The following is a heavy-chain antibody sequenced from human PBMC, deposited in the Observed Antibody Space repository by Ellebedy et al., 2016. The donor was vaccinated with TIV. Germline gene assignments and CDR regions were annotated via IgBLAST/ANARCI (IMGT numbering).Heavy chain of an antibody. CDR3: ARDRGSVTFDS. V-gene: IGHV4-39*07. Sequence: MPSETLSLTCTVSGGSISDSDYYWDWIRQPPGKGLEWIGSIYHSGTTYYNPSLKSRVTLSVDTSKNQLSLKLSSVTAADTAVYYCARDRGSVTFDSWGQGTLVTVSS. J-gene: IGHJ4*02. CDR1: GGSISDSDYY. CDR2: IYHSGTT. D-gene: IGHD1-26*01.